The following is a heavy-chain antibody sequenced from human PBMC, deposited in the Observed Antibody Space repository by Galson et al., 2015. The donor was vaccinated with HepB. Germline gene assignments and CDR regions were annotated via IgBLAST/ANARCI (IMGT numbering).Heavy chain of an antibody. CDR2: IYYSGST. D-gene: IGHD6-13*01. Sequence: SETLSLTCTVSGGSISSSSYYWGWIRQPPGKGLEWIGSIYYSGSTYYNPSLKSRVTISVDTSKNQFSLKLSSVTAADTAVYYCGGQQLVPTPDWFDPWGQGTLVTVSS. CDR3: GGQQLVPTPDWFDP. CDR1: GGSISSSSYY. V-gene: IGHV4-39*01. J-gene: IGHJ5*02.